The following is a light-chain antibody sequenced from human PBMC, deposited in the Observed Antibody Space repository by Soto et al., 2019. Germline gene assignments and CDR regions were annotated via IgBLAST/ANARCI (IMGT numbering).Light chain of an antibody. V-gene: IGKV4-1*01. CDR2: WAC. CDR1: QSVLYNSNNKNH. CDR3: QQYYSTALT. J-gene: IGKJ3*01. Sequence: DIVMTQSPDSLAVYLGERATINCKSSQSVLYNSNNKNHLAWYQQKPGQPPKLLVYWACTRESGVPDRFSGSGSRTDVSLIISSLHGVDVAVYYCQQYYSTALTFGPGTKVYIK.